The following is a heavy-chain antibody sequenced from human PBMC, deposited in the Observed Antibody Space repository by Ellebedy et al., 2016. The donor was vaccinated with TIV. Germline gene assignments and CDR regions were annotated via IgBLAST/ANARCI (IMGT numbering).Heavy chain of an antibody. J-gene: IGHJ4*02. CDR3: TTVYRYNYDSV. CDR1: GFTFSNAW. V-gene: IGHV3-15*01. D-gene: IGHD5-18*01. CDR2: IKRKTDGGAA. Sequence: GGSLRLSCAASGFTFSNAWMNWVLQAPWKGLEWVGLIKRKTDGGAADYAAPVKGRFTISRDDSKNTLYLQMNSLKTEDTAVYFCTTVYRYNYDSVWGQGTLVTVSS.